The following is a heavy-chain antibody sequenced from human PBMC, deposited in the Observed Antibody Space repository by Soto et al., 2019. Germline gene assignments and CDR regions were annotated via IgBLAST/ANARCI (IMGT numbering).Heavy chain of an antibody. Sequence: EVQLVESGGGLVQPGGSLRLSCAASGFTFRNHWMSWVRQAPGKGLEWVANIKQDGSEKYHVDSVKGRFTISRDNANNSLFSEMTSLGGEGTGVYYCGGGGGGLAAGTVDFWGQGTLVTVSS. J-gene: IGHJ4*02. CDR2: IKQDGSEK. CDR1: GFTFRNHW. CDR3: GGGGGGLAAGTVDF. D-gene: IGHD6-13*01. V-gene: IGHV3-7*04.